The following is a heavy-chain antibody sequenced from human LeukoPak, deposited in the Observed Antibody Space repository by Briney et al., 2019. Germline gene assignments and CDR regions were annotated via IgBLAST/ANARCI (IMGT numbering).Heavy chain of an antibody. CDR3: ARALDSSSSRYQAFEY. J-gene: IGHJ4*02. CDR2: IKQDGSEK. CDR1: GYCLISYW. Sequence: GGSLRLSSARPGYCLISYWMSCVREAPGKGLERVARIKQDGSEKYYVESVKGRVTISRDSAKKSLYLQMNNLRAEDTAVYYCARALDSSSSRYQAFEYWGQGTPVADSS. D-gene: IGHD2-2*01. V-gene: IGHV3-7*01.